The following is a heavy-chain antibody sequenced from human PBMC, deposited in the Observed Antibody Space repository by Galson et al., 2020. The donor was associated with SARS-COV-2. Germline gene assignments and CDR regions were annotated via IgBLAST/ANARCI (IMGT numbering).Heavy chain of an antibody. CDR2: ITSGSSDM. CDR1: GFTFSTYA. J-gene: IGHJ4*02. CDR3: ASLRVNDEASCDF. Sequence: GGSLRLSCAASGFTFSTYAMNWVRQAPGKGLEWVSYITSGSSDMYYADSVKGRFTISRDNAKNSLYLQMNSLRAEDTATYYCASLRVNDEASCDFWGRGTLVTVSS. V-gene: IGHV3-48*01. D-gene: IGHD1-1*01.